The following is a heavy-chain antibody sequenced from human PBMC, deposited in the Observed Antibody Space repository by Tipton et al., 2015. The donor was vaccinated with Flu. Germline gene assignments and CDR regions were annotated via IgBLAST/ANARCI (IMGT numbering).Heavy chain of an antibody. Sequence: TLSLTCAVYGGSFSGYYWSWIRQPPGKGLEWIGEINHSGSTNYNPSLKSRVTISVDTSKNQFSLKLSSVTAADTAVYYCARGRGIAAAVIGYWGQGTLVTVSS. CDR3: ARGRGIAAAVIGY. D-gene: IGHD6-13*01. CDR2: INHSGST. V-gene: IGHV4-34*01. J-gene: IGHJ4*02. CDR1: GGSFSGYY.